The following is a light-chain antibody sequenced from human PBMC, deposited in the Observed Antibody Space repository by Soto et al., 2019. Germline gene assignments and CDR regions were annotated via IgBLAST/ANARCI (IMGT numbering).Light chain of an antibody. V-gene: IGKV4-1*01. Sequence: DIVMTQSPDSLAVSLGERATINCKSSQSVLYSSNNKYYLAWYQQKPGQPPKLLIYLASTRGSGVPDRFSDSGSGTDFALTISSLQAEDVAVYYCQQYYSIPPTFGLGTKVEIK. CDR3: QQYYSIPPT. CDR1: QSVLYSSNNKYY. J-gene: IGKJ1*01. CDR2: LAS.